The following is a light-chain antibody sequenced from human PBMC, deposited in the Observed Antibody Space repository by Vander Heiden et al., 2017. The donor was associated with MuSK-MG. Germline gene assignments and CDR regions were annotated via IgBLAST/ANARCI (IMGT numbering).Light chain of an antibody. V-gene: IGLV1-51*01. CDR3: GKWDSSLSAGV. J-gene: IGLJ2*01. CDR2: DNN. CDR1: SSNIGNNY. Sequence: QSVLTQPPSVSAAPGQKVTISCSGSSSNIGNNYVSWYQQLPGTAPKLLMYDNNKRPSGIPDRFSGSKSGTSATLAITGLQTGEEAEYYCGKWDSSLSAGVFGGGTKLTVL.